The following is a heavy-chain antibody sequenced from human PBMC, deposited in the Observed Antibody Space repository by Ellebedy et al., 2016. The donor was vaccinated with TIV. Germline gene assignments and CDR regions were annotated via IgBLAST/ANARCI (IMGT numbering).Heavy chain of an antibody. Sequence: SETLSLXXAVYGGSFSGYYWSWIRQPPGKGLEWIGEINHSGSTNYNPSLKSRVTISVDTSKNQFSLKLSSVTAADTAVYYCASSYGDYVGWFDPWGQGTLVTVSS. J-gene: IGHJ5*02. D-gene: IGHD4-17*01. CDR1: GGSFSGYY. CDR2: INHSGST. V-gene: IGHV4-34*01. CDR3: ASSYGDYVGWFDP.